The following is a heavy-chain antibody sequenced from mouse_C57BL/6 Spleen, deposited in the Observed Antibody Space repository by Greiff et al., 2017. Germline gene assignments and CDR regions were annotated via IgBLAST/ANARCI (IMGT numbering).Heavy chain of an antibody. V-gene: IGHV14-4*01. Sequence: EVQLQQSGAELVRPGASVKLSCTASGFNIKDDYMHWVKQRPEQGLAWIGWIDPENGDTEYASKFQGKATITADTSSNTAYLQLSSLTSEDTAVYYCTITTVVATPYYFDYWGQGTTLTVSS. CDR3: TITTVVATPYYFDY. J-gene: IGHJ2*01. D-gene: IGHD1-1*01. CDR2: IDPENGDT. CDR1: GFNIKDDY.